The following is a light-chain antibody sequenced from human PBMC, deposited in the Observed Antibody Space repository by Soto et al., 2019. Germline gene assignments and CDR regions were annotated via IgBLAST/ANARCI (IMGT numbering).Light chain of an antibody. Sequence: SALTQPASVSGSPGQSITISCTGTSSDVGGYNYVSWYQQHPGKAPKLMIYEVSNRPSGVSNRFSGSKSCNTAYLTISGLQAEDEADYYCSSYTSSSTLYVFGTGTKVTVL. CDR1: SSDVGGYNY. V-gene: IGLV2-14*01. CDR3: SSYTSSSTLYV. J-gene: IGLJ1*01. CDR2: EVS.